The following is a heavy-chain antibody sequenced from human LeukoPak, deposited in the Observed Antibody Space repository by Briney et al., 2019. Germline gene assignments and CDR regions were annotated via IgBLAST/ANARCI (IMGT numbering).Heavy chain of an antibody. J-gene: IGHJ3*02. V-gene: IGHV3-7*02. D-gene: IGHD3-10*01. CDR3: ARLRYYGSGSYAFDI. Sequence: GGSLRLSCAASGFIFSGYGMHWVRQAPGKGLEWVANIKQDGSEKKYVDSVRGRFTISRDNAKNSLSLQMDSLSAEDTAVYHCARLRYYGSGSYAFDIWGQGTMVTVSS. CDR1: GFIFSGYG. CDR2: IKQDGSEK.